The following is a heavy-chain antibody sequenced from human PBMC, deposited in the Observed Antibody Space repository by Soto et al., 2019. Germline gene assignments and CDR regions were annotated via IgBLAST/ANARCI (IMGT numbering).Heavy chain of an antibody. V-gene: IGHV1-18*01. J-gene: IGHJ3*02. CDR1: GYTFTSYG. CDR2: ISAYNGNT. Sequence: QVQLVQSGAEVKKPGASVKVSCKASGYTFTSYGISWVRQAPGQGLEWMGWISAYNGNTNYAQKLQGRVTMTTDTSTSTAYMERRSLRSDDTAVYYCARATPTYYYDSSGYYYDAFDIWGQGTMVTVSS. CDR3: ARATPTYYYDSSGYYYDAFDI. D-gene: IGHD3-22*01.